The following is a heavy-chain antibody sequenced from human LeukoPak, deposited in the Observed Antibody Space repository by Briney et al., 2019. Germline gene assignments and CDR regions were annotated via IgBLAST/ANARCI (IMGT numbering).Heavy chain of an antibody. D-gene: IGHD3-10*01. CDR3: ARAHGGLGDFDY. CDR1: GGSFSGYY. CDR2: INHSGST. J-gene: IGHJ4*02. V-gene: IGHV4-34*01. Sequence: SETLSLTCAVYGGSFSGYYWSWIRQPPGKGLEWIGEINHSGSTNYNPSLKSRVTISVDTSKNQFSLKLSSVTAADTAVYYCARAHGGLGDFDYRGQGTLVTVSS.